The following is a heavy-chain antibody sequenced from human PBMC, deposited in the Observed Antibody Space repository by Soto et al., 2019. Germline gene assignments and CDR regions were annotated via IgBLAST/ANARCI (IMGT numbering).Heavy chain of an antibody. CDR2: IYYSGIT. D-gene: IGHD3-10*01. J-gene: IGHJ4*02. CDR3: AEYHMGTMFEN. Sequence: SETLSLTCTVSGGSISSSSYYWGWIRQPPGRGPEWIGGIYYSGITDYNPSLKSRVTISVDTSKNQFSLNLSSVTAADTAVYYCAEYHMGTMFENWGQGTLVTVSS. CDR1: GGSISSSSYY. V-gene: IGHV4-39*01.